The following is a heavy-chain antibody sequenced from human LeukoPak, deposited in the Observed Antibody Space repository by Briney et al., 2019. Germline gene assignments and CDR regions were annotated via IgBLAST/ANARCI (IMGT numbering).Heavy chain of an antibody. V-gene: IGHV1-69*02. Sequence: KVSCKTSGGTFSSYPISWVRQAPGQGLEWMGKIIPILGIPIYAQNFQGRVTITADKSTTTAFMDLTSLTSEDTAVYYCARIGDGYNSQDAFDIWGQGTMVTVSS. CDR2: IIPILGIP. CDR3: ARIGDGYNSQDAFDI. J-gene: IGHJ3*02. CDR1: GGTFSSYP. D-gene: IGHD5-24*01.